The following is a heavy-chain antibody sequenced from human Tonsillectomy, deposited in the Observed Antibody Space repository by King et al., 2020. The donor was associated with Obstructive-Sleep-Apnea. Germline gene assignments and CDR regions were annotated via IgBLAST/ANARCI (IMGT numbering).Heavy chain of an antibody. CDR3: ARPAYCGGDCYSYGAFDI. V-gene: IGHV4-39*07. CDR1: GGSIISTSYF. Sequence: QLQESGPGLVKPSETLSLTCTVSGGSIISTSYFWGWVRQPPGKGLEWIAGIYYSGSTYHNTSLKSRVTISVDTSKNQFSLKLSSVTAADTAVYYCARPAYCGGDCYSYGAFDIWGQGTMVTVSS. D-gene: IGHD2-21*02. CDR2: IYYSGST. J-gene: IGHJ3*02.